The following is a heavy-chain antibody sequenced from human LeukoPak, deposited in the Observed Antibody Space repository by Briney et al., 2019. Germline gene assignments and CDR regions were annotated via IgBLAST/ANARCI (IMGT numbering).Heavy chain of an antibody. V-gene: IGHV3-74*01. CDR2: INSDGSST. D-gene: IGHD3-22*01. CDR3: ARDGCYDSRGYARYLDY. CDR1: GFTFSGYL. J-gene: IGHJ4*02. Sequence: PGGSLRLPCAASGFTFSGYLMHWVRQAPGKGLVWVSRINSDGSSTIYADSVKGRFTISRDNAKNTLYLQMNSLRAEDTAVYYCARDGCYDSRGYARYLDYWGQGTLVTVSS.